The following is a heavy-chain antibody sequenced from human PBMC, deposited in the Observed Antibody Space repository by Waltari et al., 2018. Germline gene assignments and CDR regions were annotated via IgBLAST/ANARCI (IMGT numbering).Heavy chain of an antibody. CDR3: TKAQYGYGGSYDWFDP. CDR2: ISWNSDYR. V-gene: IGHV3-9*01. Sequence: EVYLVESGGALVQPGRSLRLSCAAAGFTFDDYAMHWVRQAPGKGLGWGSGISWNSDYRGYADSVKGRFTISRDNGKNTVYLQMNSLRPEDTALYYCTKAQYGYGGSYDWFDPRGQGTLVTVSS. J-gene: IGHJ5*02. D-gene: IGHD1-26*01. CDR1: GFTFDDYA.